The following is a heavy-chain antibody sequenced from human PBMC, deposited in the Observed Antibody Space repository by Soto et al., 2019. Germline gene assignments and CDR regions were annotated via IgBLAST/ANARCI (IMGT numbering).Heavy chain of an antibody. J-gene: IGHJ6*02. CDR2: IERDDDDK. Sequence: SGPTLVNPTETLTLTCTFSGSSLTSPGMCVSWIRQSPGKALEWLALIERDDDDKYYSTSLKTRLTISKDTRKNQVVLTMANMEPADTATYYCARSIRGPRRFNGMDVWGQGT. CDR1: GSSLTSPGMC. V-gene: IGHV2-70*13. CDR3: ARSIRGPRRFNGMDV. D-gene: IGHD1-20*01.